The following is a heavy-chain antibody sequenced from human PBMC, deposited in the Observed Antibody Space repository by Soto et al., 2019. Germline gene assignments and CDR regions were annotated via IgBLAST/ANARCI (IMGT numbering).Heavy chain of an antibody. Sequence: GGSLRLSCAASGFTFSSYGMHWVRQAPGKGLEWVAVIWYDGSTKYYADSVKGRFTISRDNSKNTLYLQMNSLRAEDTAVYYCARDSRRGPSSGYMDVWGKGTTVTVSS. CDR1: GFTFSSYG. CDR3: ARDSRRGPSSGYMDV. V-gene: IGHV3-33*01. CDR2: IWYDGSTK. J-gene: IGHJ6*03.